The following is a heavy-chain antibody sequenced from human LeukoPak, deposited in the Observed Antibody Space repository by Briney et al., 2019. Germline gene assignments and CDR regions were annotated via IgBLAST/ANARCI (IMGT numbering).Heavy chain of an antibody. CDR1: GFTVSSNY. CDR3: ASGYCSGGHCYSVYFQH. Sequence: PGGSLRLSCAASGFTVSSNYMSWVRQAPGKGLEWVSVIYSGGNTYYADSVKGRFTISRDNSKNTLYLQMISLRAEDTAVYYCASGYCSGGHCYSVYFQHWGQGTLVTVSS. V-gene: IGHV3-53*01. J-gene: IGHJ1*01. CDR2: IYSGGNT. D-gene: IGHD2-15*01.